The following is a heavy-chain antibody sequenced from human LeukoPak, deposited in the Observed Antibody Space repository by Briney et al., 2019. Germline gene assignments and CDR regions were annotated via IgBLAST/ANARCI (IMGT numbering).Heavy chain of an antibody. J-gene: IGHJ4*02. CDR2: IYPGDSDT. Sequence: GESLKISCKASGYSFTTYWIAWVRQMPGKGLEWMGIIYPGDSDTRYSPSFQGQVTISADKSISAAYLQWSSLKASDTAMYYCARHTTQNYYDSSGYYYWGQGTLVTVSS. D-gene: IGHD3-22*01. V-gene: IGHV5-51*01. CDR3: ARHTTQNYYDSSGYYY. CDR1: GYSFTTYW.